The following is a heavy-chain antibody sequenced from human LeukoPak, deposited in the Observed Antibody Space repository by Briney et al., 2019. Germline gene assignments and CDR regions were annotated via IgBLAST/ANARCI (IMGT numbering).Heavy chain of an antibody. V-gene: IGHV3-30*04. CDR3: ARDFLGYCSSTSCYEPYYYYGMDV. Sequence: GGSLRLSCAASGFTFSSYAMHWVRQAPGKGLEWVAVISYDGSNKYYADSVKGRFTISRDNSKNTLYLQMNSLRAEDTAAYYCARDFLGYCSSTSCYEPYYYYGMDVWGQGTTVTVSS. CDR1: GFTFSSYA. CDR2: ISYDGSNK. D-gene: IGHD2-2*01. J-gene: IGHJ6*02.